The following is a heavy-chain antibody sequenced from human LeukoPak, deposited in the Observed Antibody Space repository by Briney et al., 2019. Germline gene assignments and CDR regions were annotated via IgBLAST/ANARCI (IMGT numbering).Heavy chain of an antibody. J-gene: IGHJ5*02. D-gene: IGHD3-22*01. V-gene: IGHV4-59*01. Sequence: SETLYLTCTVSGGSISSYYWSWIRQPPGKGLEWIGYIYYSGSTNYNPSLKSRVTISVDTSKNQFSLKLSSVTAADTAVYYCARDMNYYDSSGYYYWFDPWGQGTLVTVSS. CDR2: IYYSGST. CDR1: GGSISSYY. CDR3: ARDMNYYDSSGYYYWFDP.